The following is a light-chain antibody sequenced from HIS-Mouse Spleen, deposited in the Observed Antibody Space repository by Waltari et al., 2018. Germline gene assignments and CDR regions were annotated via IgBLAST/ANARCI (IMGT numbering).Light chain of an antibody. Sequence: SYELTQPPSRSVSPGQTARITCSGDSLPKKYAYWYQKKSGQAPVLVIYEDRKRPSGIPERFSGSSSGTMATLTISGAPVEDEADYYCYSTDSSGNHRVFGGGTKLTVL. CDR1: SLPKKY. CDR3: YSTDSSGNHRV. CDR2: EDR. V-gene: IGLV3-10*01. J-gene: IGLJ2*01.